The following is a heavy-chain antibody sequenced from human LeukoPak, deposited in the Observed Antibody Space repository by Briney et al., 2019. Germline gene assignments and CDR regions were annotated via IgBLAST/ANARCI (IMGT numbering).Heavy chain of an antibody. D-gene: IGHD2-8*01. J-gene: IGHJ4*02. CDR2: IYSGGST. V-gene: IGHV3-66*01. CDR1: GFTVSTNH. Sequence: GGSLRLSCAASGFTVSTNHLTWVRQAPGKGLEWVSVIYSGGSTYYADSVKGRFTISRDNSENTMYLQMNRLRAEDTAMYYCARDFSYGRGADYFDYWGQGILVTVSS. CDR3: ARDFSYGRGADYFDY.